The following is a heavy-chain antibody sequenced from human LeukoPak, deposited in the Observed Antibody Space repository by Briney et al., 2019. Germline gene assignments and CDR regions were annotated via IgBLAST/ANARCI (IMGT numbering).Heavy chain of an antibody. Sequence: GGSLRLSCAASGFSFSDYWMSWVRQAPGKGLEWVANVKPDGSERYYVDSVKGRFTITRDNARNSLYLQMDSLRAEDTAVYYCANLWEMGYWGQGTLVTVSS. V-gene: IGHV3-7*01. D-gene: IGHD5-24*01. CDR2: VKPDGSER. J-gene: IGHJ4*02. CDR3: ANLWEMGY. CDR1: GFSFSDYW.